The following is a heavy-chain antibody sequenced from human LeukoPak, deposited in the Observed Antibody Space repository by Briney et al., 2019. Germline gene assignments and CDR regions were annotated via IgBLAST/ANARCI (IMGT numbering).Heavy chain of an antibody. Sequence: GSLRLSCAASGFTFSSYAMSWVRQAPGKGLEWVSAISDNGGSTYYADSVKGRFTISRDNSKNTLYLQMNSLRAEDTAVYYCAKESVVVPAASGYFDYWGQGTLVTVSS. CDR1: GFTFSSYA. J-gene: IGHJ4*02. D-gene: IGHD2-2*01. CDR3: AKESVVVPAASGYFDY. CDR2: ISDNGGST. V-gene: IGHV3-23*01.